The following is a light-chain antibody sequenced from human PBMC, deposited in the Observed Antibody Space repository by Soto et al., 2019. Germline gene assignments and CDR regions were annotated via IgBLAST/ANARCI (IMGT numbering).Light chain of an antibody. CDR1: QDISTW. CDR3: QQGDSFPFT. J-gene: IGKJ4*01. CDR2: AAS. V-gene: IGKV1-12*01. Sequence: DVQMTQSPSSVSASVGDTVTLTCRASQDISTWVAWYQQKPGKAPKLLISAASTLESGVPGRFSGSGSGTDFTLIISSLQPEDFATYFCQQGDSFPFTFGGGTKVEMK.